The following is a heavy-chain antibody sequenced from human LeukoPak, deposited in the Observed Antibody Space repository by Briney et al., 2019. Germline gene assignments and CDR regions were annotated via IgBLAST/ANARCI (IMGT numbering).Heavy chain of an antibody. D-gene: IGHD3-10*01. J-gene: IGHJ4*02. Sequence: GAPRQISCQFSGIIFINYWHGGGRQLPGKGLESMGVIYPSDSDTTYSPSFQGHLTISAERSIRTVYLQWSSLKSSHSAMYYCARQSRDGSKKRGYYFDYWGQGTLVTGS. CDR2: IYPSDSDT. V-gene: IGHV5-51*01. CDR1: GIIFINYW. CDR3: ARQSRDGSKKRGYYFDY.